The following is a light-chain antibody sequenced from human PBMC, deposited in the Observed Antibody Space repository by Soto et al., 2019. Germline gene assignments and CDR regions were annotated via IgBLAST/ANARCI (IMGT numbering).Light chain of an antibody. J-gene: IGLJ2*01. V-gene: IGLV2-14*01. CDR1: SSDVGAYNC. CDR3: NSYTSSTTLV. CDR2: EVS. Sequence: QSALTQPASVSGSPGQSITISCSGTSSDVGAYNCVSWYQQHPGKAPKLMIYEVSNRPSGVSNRFSGSKSGNTASLTISGLQAEDEADYYCNSYTSSTTLVFGGGTKLTVL.